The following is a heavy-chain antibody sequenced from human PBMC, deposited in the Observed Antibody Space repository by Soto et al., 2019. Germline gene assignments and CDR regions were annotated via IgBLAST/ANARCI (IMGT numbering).Heavy chain of an antibody. D-gene: IGHD3-3*01. V-gene: IGHV4-4*02. CDR3: ATGNVDSMLEY. CDR1: DGSISSYDW. J-gene: IGHJ4*02. Sequence: LSLTCVVSDGSISSYDWWTWVRQPPGKGLEWIGKMYHSGGADYSPSLKSRVTISADSSKNHFSLRLTGVTAADTAVYYCATGNVDSMLEYWGRGTQVTVSS. CDR2: MYHSGGA.